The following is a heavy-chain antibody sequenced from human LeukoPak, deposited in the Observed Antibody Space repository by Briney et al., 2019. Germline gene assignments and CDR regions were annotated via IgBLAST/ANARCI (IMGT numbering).Heavy chain of an antibody. V-gene: IGHV3-64*01. CDR3: ARGAGYGSGSYYNVRYFDY. CDR1: GFTLSSYA. Sequence: PGGPLRLSCAASGFTLSSYAMHWVRQAPGKGLEYVSAISSNGGSTYYANSVKGRFTISRDNSKNTLYLQMGSLRAEDMAVYYCARGAGYGSGSYYNVRYFDYWGQGTLVTVSS. D-gene: IGHD3-10*01. CDR2: ISSNGGST. J-gene: IGHJ4*02.